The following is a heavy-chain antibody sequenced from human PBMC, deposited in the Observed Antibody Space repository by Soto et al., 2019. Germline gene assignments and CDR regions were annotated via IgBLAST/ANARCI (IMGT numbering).Heavy chain of an antibody. Sequence: PGGSRLSCAASGFTFSSYAMSWVRQAPGKGLEWVSAISGSGGSTYYADSVKGRFTISRDNSKNTLYLQMNSLRAEDTAVYYCANGMNWFDPWGQGTLVTVSS. V-gene: IGHV3-23*01. D-gene: IGHD1-20*01. CDR2: ISGSGGST. CDR1: GFTFSSYA. J-gene: IGHJ5*02. CDR3: ANGMNWFDP.